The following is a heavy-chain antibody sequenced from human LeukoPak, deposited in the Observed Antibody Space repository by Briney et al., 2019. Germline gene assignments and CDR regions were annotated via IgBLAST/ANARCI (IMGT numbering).Heavy chain of an antibody. CDR3: ARIGAIQQLANHFDY. J-gene: IGHJ4*02. Sequence: SVKVSCKASGGTFSSYAISWVRQAPGQGLEWMGGIIPIFGTANCAQKFQGRVTITADESTSTAYMELSSLRSEDTAVYYCARIGAIQQLANHFDYWGQGTLVTVSS. D-gene: IGHD6-13*01. CDR2: IIPIFGTA. CDR1: GGTFSSYA. V-gene: IGHV1-69*13.